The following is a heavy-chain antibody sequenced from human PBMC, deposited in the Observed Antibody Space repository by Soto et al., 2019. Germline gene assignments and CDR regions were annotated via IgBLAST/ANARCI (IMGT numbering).Heavy chain of an antibody. CDR2: IYYSGST. D-gene: IGHD2-15*01. CDR3: ASYGKRGYCSGGSCYYFDY. CDR1: GGSISSYY. V-gene: IGHV4-59*08. J-gene: IGHJ4*02. Sequence: PSETLSLTCTVSGGSISSYYWSWIRQPPGKGLEWIGYIYYSGSTNYNPSLKSRVTISVDTSKNQFSLKLSSVTAADTAVYYCASYGKRGYCSGGSCYYFDYWGQGTLVTVSS.